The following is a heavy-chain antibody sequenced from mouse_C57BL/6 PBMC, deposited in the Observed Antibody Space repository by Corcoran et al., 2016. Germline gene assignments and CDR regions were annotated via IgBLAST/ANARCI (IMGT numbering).Heavy chain of an antibody. V-gene: IGHV1-22*01. D-gene: IGHD2-4*01. CDR2: IKPNNGGT. Sequence: GTELVKPGASVKMSCKASGYTFTDYNMHWVKQSHGKSLEWIGYIKPNNGGTSYNQKFKGKATLTVNKSSSTAYMELRSLTSEDSAVYYCARDCDYDDWVAYWGQGTLVTVSA. J-gene: IGHJ3*01. CDR3: ARDCDYDDWVAY. CDR1: GYTFTDYN.